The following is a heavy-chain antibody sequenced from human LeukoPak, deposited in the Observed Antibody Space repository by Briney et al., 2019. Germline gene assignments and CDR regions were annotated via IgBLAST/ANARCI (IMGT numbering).Heavy chain of an antibody. J-gene: IGHJ4*02. CDR1: GGSISSGNNY. Sequence: PSQTLPLTCTVSGGSISSGNNYRSWFRQYSGKGLEWIGYIHYSGTSYYNPPLKSRVTISIDTSKNQFSLKLSSVTAADAAVYYCARVPVVRGVIEDWGQGTLVTVSS. CDR3: ARVPVVRGVIED. V-gene: IGHV4-31*03. D-gene: IGHD3-10*01. CDR2: IHYSGTS.